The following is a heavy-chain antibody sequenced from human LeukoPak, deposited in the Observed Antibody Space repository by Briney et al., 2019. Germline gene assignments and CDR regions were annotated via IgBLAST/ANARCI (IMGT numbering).Heavy chain of an antibody. CDR1: GFTFSSYS. CDR2: IRYDGSNK. CDR3: AKDVTTTVTLDY. Sequence: PGGSLRLSCAASGFTFSSYSMNWVRQAPGKGLEWVAFIRYDGSNKYYADSVKGRFTISRDNSKNTLYLQMNSLRAEDTAVYYCAKDVTTTVTLDYWGQGTLVTVSS. V-gene: IGHV3-30*02. D-gene: IGHD4-17*01. J-gene: IGHJ4*02.